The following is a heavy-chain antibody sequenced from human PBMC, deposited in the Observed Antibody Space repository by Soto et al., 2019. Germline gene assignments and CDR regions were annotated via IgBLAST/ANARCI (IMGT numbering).Heavy chain of an antibody. CDR2: MNPNSGNT. CDR3: ATRLRAWYAFDI. J-gene: IGHJ3*02. CDR1: GYTFTSYA. V-gene: IGHV1-8*02. D-gene: IGHD4-17*01. Sequence: ASVKVSCKASGYTFTSYAMNWVRQAPGQGLEWMGWMNPNSGNTGYAQKFPGRVTMTRNTSISTAYMELSSLRSEDTAVYYCATRLRAWYAFDIWGQGTMVTVSS.